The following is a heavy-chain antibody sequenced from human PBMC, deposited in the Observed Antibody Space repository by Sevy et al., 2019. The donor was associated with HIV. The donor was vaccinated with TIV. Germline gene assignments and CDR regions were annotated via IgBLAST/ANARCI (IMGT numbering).Heavy chain of an antibody. J-gene: IGHJ3*02. Sequence: GGSLRLSCAASSGFTFSSYWMSWVRQAPGKGLEWVANIKEDGSVKYYVDSVRGRFSISRDNAKNLLYLQMNSLRAEDTALYYCAGGRYDSSGSFDAFDIWGQGTMVTVSS. CDR1: GFTFSSYW. D-gene: IGHD3-22*01. V-gene: IGHV3-7*03. CDR3: AGGRYDSSGSFDAFDI. CDR2: IKEDGSVK.